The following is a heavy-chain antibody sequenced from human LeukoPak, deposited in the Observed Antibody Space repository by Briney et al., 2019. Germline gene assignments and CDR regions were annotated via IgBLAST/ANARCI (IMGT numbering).Heavy chain of an antibody. V-gene: IGHV3-11*04. D-gene: IGHD3-3*01. Sequence: GGSLRLSCAASGFTFDDHGMSWVRQAPGKGLEWVSYISSSGNTIYYAGSVRGRFTISRDNAKNSLYLQMSSLRAEDTAVYYCARDRGGNDFWSGYYSNWFDPWGQGTLVTVSS. CDR2: ISSSGNTI. CDR1: GFTFDDHG. CDR3: ARDRGGNDFWSGYYSNWFDP. J-gene: IGHJ5*02.